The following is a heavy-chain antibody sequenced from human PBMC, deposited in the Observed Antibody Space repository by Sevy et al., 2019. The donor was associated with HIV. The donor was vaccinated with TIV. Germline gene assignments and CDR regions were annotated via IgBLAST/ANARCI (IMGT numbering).Heavy chain of an antibody. CDR3: AKTLDYYSKTNIDF. Sequence: GGSLRLSCAASGFTFSSYAMTWVRQAPGKGLEWVSGISGSGGSTDYADSVRGRFTISRDNSKNTVYLQMNTLRAEDTAVYYCAKTLDYYSKTNIDFWGQGTLVTVSS. CDR1: GFTFSSYA. J-gene: IGHJ4*02. V-gene: IGHV3-23*01. CDR2: ISGSGGST. D-gene: IGHD3-10*01.